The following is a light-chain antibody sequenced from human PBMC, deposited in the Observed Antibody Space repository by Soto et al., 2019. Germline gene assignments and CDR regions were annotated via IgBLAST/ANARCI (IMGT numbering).Light chain of an antibody. CDR3: QQYASSPIT. V-gene: IGKV3-20*01. CDR2: AAS. J-gene: IGKJ5*01. CDR1: QSVSSNF. Sequence: EIVLTQSPGTLSLSPGERATLSYRASQSVSSNFLAWYQQKSGQAPRLLIYAASSRATGIPGRFSGSGSGTGFTLTISRLEPEDFAVYYCQQYASSPITFGQGTRLEIK.